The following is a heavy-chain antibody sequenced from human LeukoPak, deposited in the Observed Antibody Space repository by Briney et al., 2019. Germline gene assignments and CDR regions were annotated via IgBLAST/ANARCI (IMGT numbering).Heavy chain of an antibody. J-gene: IGHJ4*02. CDR3: ARGIKGSGAFYFDY. V-gene: IGHV4-4*07. CDR2: IYTSGST. CDR1: GGSISSYY. Sequence: PSETLSLTCTVSGGSISSYYWSWIRQPAGMGLEWIGRIYTSGSTNYNPSLKSRVTMSVDTSKNQFSLKLSSVTAADTAVYYCARGIKGSGAFYFDYWGQGTLVTVSS. D-gene: IGHD3-10*01.